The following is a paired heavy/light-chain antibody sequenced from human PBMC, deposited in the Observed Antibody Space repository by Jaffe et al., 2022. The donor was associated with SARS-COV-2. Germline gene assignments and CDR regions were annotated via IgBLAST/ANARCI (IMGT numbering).Light chain of an antibody. Sequence: DIVMTQSPLSLPVTPGEPASMSCRSSQSLLSSNGYNYLDWYLQKPGQSPQLLIHLGSNRASGVSDRFSGSGSGTDFTLKISRVEAEDVGIYYCMQAIEGPRTFGQGTRVEIK. CDR1: QSLLSSNGYNY. V-gene: IGKV2-28*01. J-gene: IGKJ1*01. CDR2: LGS. CDR3: MQAIEGPRT.
Heavy chain of an antibody. Sequence: QLQESGPGLLKPSETLSLTCTVSGGSMSGYHWAWIRQSPEKRLEYLGNINYRGLADYNPSLKSRLTFSLDMSKNQFSLRLTSVTAADTAVYYCARHSDSGTSPMDHWGQGTLVTVSS. J-gene: IGHJ4*02. D-gene: IGHD3-10*01. CDR1: GGSMSGYH. CDR2: INYRGLA. CDR3: ARHSDSGTSPMDH. V-gene: IGHV4-59*01.